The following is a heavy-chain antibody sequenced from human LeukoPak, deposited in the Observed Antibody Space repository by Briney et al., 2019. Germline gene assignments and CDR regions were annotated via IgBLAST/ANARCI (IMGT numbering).Heavy chain of an antibody. CDR2: INHSGST. Sequence: PSETLSLTCAVYGGSFSGYYWSWIRQPPGKGLECIGEINHSGSTNYNPSLKSRVTISVGTSKNQFSLKLSSVTAADTAVYYCARGGRTPSGYGSRTAGRANWFDPWGQGTLVSVSS. D-gene: IGHD5-12*01. J-gene: IGHJ5*02. CDR3: ARGGRTPSGYGSRTAGRANWFDP. CDR1: GGSFSGYY. V-gene: IGHV4-34*01.